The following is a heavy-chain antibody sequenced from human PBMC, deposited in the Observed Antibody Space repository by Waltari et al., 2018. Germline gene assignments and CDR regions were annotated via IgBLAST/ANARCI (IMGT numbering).Heavy chain of an antibody. V-gene: IGHV4-30-4*08. Sequence: VQLQESGPGLVKPSQTLSLTCTVSGGSINGGDHYWGWIRQPPGKGLEWIGYIFYSGSTYLNPSLKSRVTISLDTSKTHFSLNLRSVTAADTAIYYCARASCNSLSCYREDHYMDLWGNGTTVTISS. CDR1: GGSINGGDHY. CDR3: ARASCNSLSCYREDHYMDL. J-gene: IGHJ6*03. CDR2: IFYSGST. D-gene: IGHD2-2*01.